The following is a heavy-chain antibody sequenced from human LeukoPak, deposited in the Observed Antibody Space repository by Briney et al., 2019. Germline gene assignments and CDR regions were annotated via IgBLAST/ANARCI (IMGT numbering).Heavy chain of an antibody. CDR3: ARGQTVAPATWFDP. V-gene: IGHV3-74*01. CDR1: GFTFRSYW. CDR2: IKSDESRT. D-gene: IGHD4-23*01. Sequence: PGGSLRLSCAASGFTFRSYWMHWVRQAPGKGLVWVSRIKSDESRTDYADSVKGRFTISRDNAKNTLYLQMNSLRAEDTAVYYCARGQTVAPATWFDPWGQGTLVTVSS. J-gene: IGHJ5*02.